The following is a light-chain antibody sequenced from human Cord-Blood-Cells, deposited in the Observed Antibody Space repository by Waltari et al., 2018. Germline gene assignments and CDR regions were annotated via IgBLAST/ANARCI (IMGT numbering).Light chain of an antibody. CDR3: QQSYSTPHT. CDR1: QSISSY. V-gene: IGKV1-39*01. CDR2: AAS. J-gene: IGKJ2*01. Sequence: DIQMTQSSSSPSASVGDRVTITCQASQSISSYLNWYQQKPGKAPKLLIYAASSLQSGVPSRFSGSGSGTDFTLTISSLQPEDFATYYCQQSYSTPHTFGQGTKLEIK.